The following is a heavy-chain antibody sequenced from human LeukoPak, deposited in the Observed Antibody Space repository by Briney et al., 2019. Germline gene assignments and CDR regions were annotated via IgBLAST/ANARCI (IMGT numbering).Heavy chain of an antibody. CDR3: ARQEYCSGDSCYTWFDP. D-gene: IGHD2-15*01. Sequence: GESLKISCKGSGYSINNYWIGWVRQMSGKGLEWMGIIYPADSDIRYSPSFQGQVTISADKSISTAYLQWSSLKASDTAMYYCARQEYCSGDSCYTWFDPWGQGTLVIVSS. CDR2: IYPADSDI. V-gene: IGHV5-51*01. J-gene: IGHJ5*02. CDR1: GYSINNYW.